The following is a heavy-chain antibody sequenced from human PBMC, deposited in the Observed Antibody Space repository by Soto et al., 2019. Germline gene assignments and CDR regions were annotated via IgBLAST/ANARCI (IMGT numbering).Heavy chain of an antibody. CDR3: AKQRADYGSGSDTYYFDF. D-gene: IGHD3-10*01. CDR2: LSGSGGTT. V-gene: IGHV3-23*01. Sequence: VQLLESGGGLVQPGGSLRLSCSTSGFTFRTYAMNWVRQAPGKGLEWVSGLSGSGGTTYYEDSVRGRFTISRDNSKNTLFLQMNSLRAEDTALYYCAKQRADYGSGSDTYYFDFWGQGTLVTVSS. J-gene: IGHJ4*02. CDR1: GFTFRTYA.